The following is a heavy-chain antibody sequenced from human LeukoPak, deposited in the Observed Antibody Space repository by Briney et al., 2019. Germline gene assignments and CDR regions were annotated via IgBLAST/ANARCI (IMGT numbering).Heavy chain of an antibody. J-gene: IGHJ4*02. CDR2: IYYSGST. V-gene: IGHV4-39*07. CDR3: ARDHQSPFDY. Sequence: SETLSLTCTVSGGSISSSSYYWGWIRQPPGKGLEWIGSIYYSGSTYYNPSLKSRVTISVDTSKNQFSLKLSSVTAADTAVYYCARDHQSPFDYWGQGTLVTVSS. CDR1: GGSISSSSYY.